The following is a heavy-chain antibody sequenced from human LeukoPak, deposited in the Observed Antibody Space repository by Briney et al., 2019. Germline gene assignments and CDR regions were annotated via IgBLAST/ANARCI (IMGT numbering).Heavy chain of an antibody. CDR3: ATGGYSAWCDY. CDR2: IDSSGTT. D-gene: IGHD6-19*01. Sequence: SETLSLTCSVSDGSINTYFWSWIRQPAGKGLEWIGRIDSSGTTSLNPSLNSRVTISQDKSKKQFSLKLSSVAAADTAVYYCATGGYSAWCDYWGHGTQVIVSS. V-gene: IGHV4-4*07. CDR1: DGSINTYF. J-gene: IGHJ4*01.